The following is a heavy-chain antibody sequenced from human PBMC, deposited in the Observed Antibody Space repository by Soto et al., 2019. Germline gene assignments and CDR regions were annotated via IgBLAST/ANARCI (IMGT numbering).Heavy chain of an antibody. V-gene: IGHV1-18*01. CDR1: GYTFTNYG. Sequence: ASVKVSCKASGYTFTNYGITWVRQAPGQGLEWMGWISAYNGDTNYAQKLQGRVTMTTDTSTSTAYMELRSLRSDDTAVYYCARGGVGYCSGRCPINWYDPWGQGTLVTVSS. D-gene: IGHD2-15*01. CDR3: ARGGVGYCSGRCPINWYDP. CDR2: ISAYNGDT. J-gene: IGHJ5*02.